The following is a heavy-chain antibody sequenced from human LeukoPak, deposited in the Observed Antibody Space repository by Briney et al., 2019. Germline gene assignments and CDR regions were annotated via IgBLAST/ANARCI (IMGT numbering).Heavy chain of an antibody. CDR2: ISGSGGNT. CDR3: AKAPTPVVADTLFHH. Sequence: GGSLRLSCAASRFTFSSYAMSWVRQAPGKGLEWVSVISGSGGNTYYADPVKGRFTISRDNSKNTLYMQMNSLRAEDTAVYYCAKAPTPVVADTLFHHWGQGTLVTVS. V-gene: IGHV3-23*01. D-gene: IGHD2-15*01. J-gene: IGHJ1*01. CDR1: RFTFSSYA.